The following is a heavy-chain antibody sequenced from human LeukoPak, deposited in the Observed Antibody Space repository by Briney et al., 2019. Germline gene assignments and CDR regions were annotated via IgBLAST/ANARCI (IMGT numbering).Heavy chain of an antibody. D-gene: IGHD3-10*01. J-gene: IGHJ6*02. CDR1: GFTFSSYD. V-gene: IGHV3-13*01. CDR3: ARDGAVVRGLPRRARTFYGMDV. CDR2: IDTAGDT. Sequence: GGSLRLSCAASGFTFSSYDMHWVRQATGKGLEWVSAIDTAGDTYYPGSVKGRFTISRGNAKNSFYLQMNSLRAEDTAVYYCARDGAVVRGLPRRARTFYGMDVWGQGTTVTVSS.